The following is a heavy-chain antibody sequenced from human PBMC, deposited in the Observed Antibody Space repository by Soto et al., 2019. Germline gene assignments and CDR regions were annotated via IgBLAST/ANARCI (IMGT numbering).Heavy chain of an antibody. D-gene: IGHD2-15*01. CDR3: ARMGYCSGGSCYSHLLGMDV. Sequence: SETLSLTCAVYGGSFSGYYWSWIRQPPGKGLECIGYIYYSGNSNYNPSLKSRVTISGDTSKNQFSLKLSSVTAADTAVYYCARMGYCSGGSCYSHLLGMDVWGQGTTVTVSS. CDR2: IYYSGNS. V-gene: IGHV4-34*01. CDR1: GGSFSGYY. J-gene: IGHJ6*02.